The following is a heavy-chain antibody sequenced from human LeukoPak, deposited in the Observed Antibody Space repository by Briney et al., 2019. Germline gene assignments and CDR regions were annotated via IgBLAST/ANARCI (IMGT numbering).Heavy chain of an antibody. CDR3: ARGLRDSQTDHYYGMDV. Sequence: PGRSLRLSCAASGFTFSSYGMHWVRQAPGKGLEWVAIISYDGSNKYYADSVKGRFTISRDNSKNTLYLQMNSLRAEDTAVYYCARGLRDSQTDHYYGMDVWGQGTTVTVSS. CDR1: GFTFSSYG. D-gene: IGHD2-15*01. J-gene: IGHJ6*02. V-gene: IGHV3-30*03. CDR2: ISYDGSNK.